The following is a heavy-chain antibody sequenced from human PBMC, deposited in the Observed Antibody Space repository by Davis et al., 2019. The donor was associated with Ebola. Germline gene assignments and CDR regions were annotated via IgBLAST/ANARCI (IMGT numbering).Heavy chain of an antibody. D-gene: IGHD1-26*01. CDR1: GGTFSSYA. J-gene: IGHJ4*02. Sequence: SVKVSCKASGGTFSSYAISWVRQAPGQGLEWMGGIIPIFGTANYAQKFQGRVTITADKSTSTAYMELSSLRSEDTAVYYCARQSGSYYDALDYWGQGTLVTVSS. V-gene: IGHV1-69*06. CDR2: IIPIFGTA. CDR3: ARQSGSYYDALDY.